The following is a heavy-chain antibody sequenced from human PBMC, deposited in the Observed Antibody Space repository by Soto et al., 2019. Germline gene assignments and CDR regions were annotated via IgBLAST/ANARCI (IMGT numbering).Heavy chain of an antibody. CDR3: ASPMVRGVIHAGNYYYYGMDV. V-gene: IGHV4-34*01. D-gene: IGHD3-10*01. CDR1: GGSFSGYY. Sequence: SETLSLTCAVYGGSFSGYYWSWIRQPPWKGLEWIGEINHSGSTNYNPSLKSRVTISVDTSKNQFSLKLSSVTAADTAVYYCASPMVRGVIHAGNYYYYGMDVWGQGTTVTVSS. J-gene: IGHJ6*02. CDR2: INHSGST.